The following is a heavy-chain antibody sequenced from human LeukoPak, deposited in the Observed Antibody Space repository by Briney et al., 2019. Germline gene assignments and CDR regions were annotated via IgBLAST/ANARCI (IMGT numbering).Heavy chain of an antibody. CDR1: GYTFTSYA. Sequence: ASVKVSCKASGYTFTSYAMRWVRQAPGQRLEWMGWINAGNGNTKYSQKFQGRVTITRGTSASTAYMELSSLRSEDTAVYYCAGGVFGVESMDVWGQGTTVTVSS. V-gene: IGHV1-3*01. CDR2: INAGNGNT. D-gene: IGHD3-3*01. CDR3: AGGVFGVESMDV. J-gene: IGHJ6*02.